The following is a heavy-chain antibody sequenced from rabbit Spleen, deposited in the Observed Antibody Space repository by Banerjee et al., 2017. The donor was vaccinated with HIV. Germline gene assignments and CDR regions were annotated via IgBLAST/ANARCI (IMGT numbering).Heavy chain of an antibody. CDR2: IDPIFSST. CDR3: VRDYKFYFNL. Sequence: QEQLVESGGGLVQPGGTLTLTCKASRIDFSSYYYICWVRQAPGKGLEWIGYIDPIFSSTHYATWVNGRFTISSHNAQNTLYLQLNSLTAADTATYFCVRDYKFYFNLWGPGTLVTVS. V-gene: IGHV1S43*01. J-gene: IGHJ4*01. CDR1: RIDFSSYYY. D-gene: IGHD1-1*01.